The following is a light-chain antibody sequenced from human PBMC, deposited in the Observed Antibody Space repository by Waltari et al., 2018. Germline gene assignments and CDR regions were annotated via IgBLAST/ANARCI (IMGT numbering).Light chain of an antibody. V-gene: IGKV2-28*01. J-gene: IGKJ1*01. CDR3: MQTLRLPRT. CDR1: PGLLLTNGRNY. CDR2: SGS. Sequence: DIVMTQSPLSLPVTPGEPASISCRSSPGLLLTNGRNYLNWFLQKPGQSPQLLIYSGSVRAAGVPDRFSGSGSGTEFTLQISRVEAEDVGVYYCMQTLRLPRTFGQGTKVEIK.